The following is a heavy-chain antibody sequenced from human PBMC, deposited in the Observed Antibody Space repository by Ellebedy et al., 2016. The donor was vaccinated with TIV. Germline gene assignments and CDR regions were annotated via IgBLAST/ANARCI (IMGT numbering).Heavy chain of an antibody. V-gene: IGHV1-18*01. CDR3: ARVPRVATSRYYYYGMDV. Sequence: AASVKVSCKASGYTFTSYGISWVRQAPGQGLEWMGWISAYNGNTNYAQKLQGRVTMTTDTSTSTAYMELRSLRSDDTAVYYCARVPRVATSRYYYYGMDVWGQGTTVTVSS. D-gene: IGHD5-12*01. CDR2: ISAYNGNT. CDR1: GYTFTSYG. J-gene: IGHJ6*02.